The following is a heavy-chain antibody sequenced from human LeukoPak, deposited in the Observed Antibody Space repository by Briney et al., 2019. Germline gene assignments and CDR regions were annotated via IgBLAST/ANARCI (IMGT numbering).Heavy chain of an antibody. V-gene: IGHV4-59*01. CDR1: GGSISSYY. CDR2: IYYSGST. CDR3: ARASPSRYFDY. Sequence: SETLSLTCSASGGSISSYYWSWVRQPPGKGLEWIGYIYYSGSTNYNPSLKGRVTISVDTSNNQFSLKVSSVTAADTAVYYCARASPSRYFDYWGQGTLVTVSS. J-gene: IGHJ4*02.